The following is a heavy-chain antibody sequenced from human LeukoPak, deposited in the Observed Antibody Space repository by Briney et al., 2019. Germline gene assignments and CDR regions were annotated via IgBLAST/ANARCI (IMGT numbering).Heavy chain of an antibody. CDR1: GFTFSGYP. CDR2: ISYPRSYQ. V-gene: IGHV3-30*14. D-gene: IGHD3-22*01. CDR3: AREYSDNSGYYYGLDT. Sequence: GGSLRLSCAASGFTFSGYPMHWVRQAPGKGLEWVALISYPRSYQYYIDSVKGRFTSSRDDSKNTFYLQMNSLRAEDTALYYCAREYSDNSGYYYGLDTWGQGTLVTVSS. J-gene: IGHJ4*02.